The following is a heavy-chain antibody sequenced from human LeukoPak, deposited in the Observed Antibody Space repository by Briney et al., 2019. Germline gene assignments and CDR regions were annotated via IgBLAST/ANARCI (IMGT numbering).Heavy chain of an antibody. CDR2: IIPILGIA. J-gene: IGHJ5*02. CDR3: ASFTMVRGQNKNWFDP. V-gene: IGHV1-69*04. D-gene: IGHD3-10*01. CDR1: GGTFSSYA. Sequence: ASVKVSCKASGGTFSSYAISWVRQAPGQGLEWMGRIIPILGIANYAQKFQGRVTITADKSTSTAYMELSSLRSEDTAVYYCASFTMVRGQNKNWFDPWGQGTLVTVSS.